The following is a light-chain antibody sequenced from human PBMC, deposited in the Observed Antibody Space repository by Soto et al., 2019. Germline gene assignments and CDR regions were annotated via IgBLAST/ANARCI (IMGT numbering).Light chain of an antibody. CDR1: QGIRND. V-gene: IGKV1-6*01. CDR3: LQDYNYPWT. CDR2: AAS. Sequence: IPISPSPSSLSASVGDRVTITCPASQGIRNDLGWYQQKPGKAPKLLIYAASSLQSGVPSRFSGSGSGTDFTLTISSLQPEDFATYYCLQDYNYPWTFGQGTKVDIK. J-gene: IGKJ1*01.